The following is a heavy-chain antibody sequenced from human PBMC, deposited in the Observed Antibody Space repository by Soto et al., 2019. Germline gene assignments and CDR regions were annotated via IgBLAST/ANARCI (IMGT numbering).Heavy chain of an antibody. CDR3: ARQGSGIDDYIWGSYRYGFDY. CDR2: LYYSGST. Sequence: QLQLQESGPGLVKPSETLSLTCTVSGGSISSSSYYWGWIRQPPGKGLEWIGSLYYSGSTYYNPSLKSRVPISVDTSKNQVSLKLSSVTAADTAVYYCARQGSGIDDYIWGSYRYGFDYWGQGTLVTVSS. CDR1: GGSISSSSYY. D-gene: IGHD3-16*02. V-gene: IGHV4-39*01. J-gene: IGHJ4*02.